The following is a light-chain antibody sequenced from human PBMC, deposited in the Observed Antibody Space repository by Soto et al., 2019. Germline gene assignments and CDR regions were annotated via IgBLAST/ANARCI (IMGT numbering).Light chain of an antibody. Sequence: EIVLTQSPGTLSLSPGERATLSCRASQSLTSNYLAWYQQKPGQAPRLLIFGASSRATGIPDRFSGSGSGSDFTLTISRLAPEDFAVYYCQHYETSPPSYTFGQGTKLEIK. CDR2: GAS. CDR1: QSLTSNY. V-gene: IGKV3-20*01. CDR3: QHYETSPPSYT. J-gene: IGKJ2*01.